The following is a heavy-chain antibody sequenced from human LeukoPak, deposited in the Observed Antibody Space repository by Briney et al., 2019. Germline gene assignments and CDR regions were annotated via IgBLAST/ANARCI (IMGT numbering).Heavy chain of an antibody. J-gene: IGHJ4*02. V-gene: IGHV3-30*03. Sequence: PGGSLRLSCAASGFTVSSNYMSWVRQAPGKGLEWVAVISYDGSNKYYADSVKGRFTISRDNSKNTLYLQMNSLRAEDTAVYYCSGYVAATGDYWGQGTLVTVSS. CDR1: GFTVSSNY. CDR2: ISYDGSNK. CDR3: SGYVAATGDY. D-gene: IGHD2-15*01.